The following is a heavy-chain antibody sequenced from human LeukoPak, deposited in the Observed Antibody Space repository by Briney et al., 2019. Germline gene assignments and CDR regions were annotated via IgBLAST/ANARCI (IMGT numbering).Heavy chain of an antibody. CDR1: GFTFSSYS. V-gene: IGHV3-48*01. CDR3: ARVSSSSWYVPPARFYYYYYYMDV. CDR2: ISSSSSTI. D-gene: IGHD6-13*01. J-gene: IGHJ6*03. Sequence: GGSLRLSCAASGFTFSSYSMNWVRQAPGKGLEWVSYISSSSSTIYYADSVKGRFTISRDNAKNSLYLQMNSLRAEDTAVYYCARVSSSSWYVPPARFYYYYYYMDVWGKGTTVTISS.